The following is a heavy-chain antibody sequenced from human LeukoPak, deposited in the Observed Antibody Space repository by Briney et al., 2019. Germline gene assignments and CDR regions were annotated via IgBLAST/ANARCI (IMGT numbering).Heavy chain of an antibody. V-gene: IGHV3-9*01. CDR1: GFNFRDHW. CDR2: ISWNSGSI. CDR3: AKDLTKGGSYSGFPDY. D-gene: IGHD1-26*01. J-gene: IGHJ4*02. Sequence: GGSLRLSCAGSGFNFRDHWMSWLRQAPGKGPEWVSGISWNSGSIGYADSVKGRFTISRDNAKNSLYLQMNSLRAEDTAVYYCAKDLTKGGSYSGFPDYWGQGTLVTVSS.